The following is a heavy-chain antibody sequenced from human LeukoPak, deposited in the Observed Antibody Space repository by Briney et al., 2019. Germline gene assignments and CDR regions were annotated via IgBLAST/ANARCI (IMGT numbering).Heavy chain of an antibody. CDR3: AKRSLSGTWYFDL. Sequence: GGSLRLSCAASGFTYSGYAMSWVRQAPGKGLEWVSSISDNGAGTFYADSVKGRFTISRDNSDKTLYLQMNSLRAEDTAVYYCAKRSLSGTWYFDLWGRGTLVIVSS. CDR1: GFTYSGYA. D-gene: IGHD3-3*01. CDR2: ISDNGAGT. J-gene: IGHJ2*01. V-gene: IGHV3-23*01.